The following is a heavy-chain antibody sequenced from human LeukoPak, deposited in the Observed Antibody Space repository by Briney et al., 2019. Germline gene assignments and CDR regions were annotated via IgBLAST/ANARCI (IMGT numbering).Heavy chain of an antibody. CDR3: ARQAGVT. J-gene: IGHJ5*02. D-gene: IGHD6-19*01. V-gene: IGHV3-7*01. CDR1: GFSINNYW. Sequence: GGSLRLSCAVSGFSINNYWMTWYRQAPGKGLECVAHIKGDASEKYYLDSVKGRFTISRDNAKNSLYLQMNSLRAEDMAVYYCARQAGVTWGQGTLVTVSS. CDR2: IKGDASEK.